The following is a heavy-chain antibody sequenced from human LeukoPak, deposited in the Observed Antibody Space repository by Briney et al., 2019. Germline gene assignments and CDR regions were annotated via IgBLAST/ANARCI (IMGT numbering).Heavy chain of an antibody. CDR1: GGSISSYY. D-gene: IGHD6-25*01. CDR2: IYTRGST. V-gene: IGHV4-4*07. CDR3: AARAKNAAALDY. Sequence: SETLSLTCTVSGGSISSYYWNSIRQPAGKGLEWSGRIYTRGSTNYNPSLLSRVTMSVDTSKNQFSLKLSSVTAADTAVYYCAARAKNAAALDYWGEGTLVTVSS. J-gene: IGHJ4*02.